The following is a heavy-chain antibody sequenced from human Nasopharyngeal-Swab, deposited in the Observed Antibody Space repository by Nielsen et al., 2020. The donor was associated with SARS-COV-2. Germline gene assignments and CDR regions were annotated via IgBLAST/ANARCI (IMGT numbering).Heavy chain of an antibody. V-gene: IGHV1-69*13. J-gene: IGHJ4*02. D-gene: IGHD5-18*01. CDR2: IIPIFGTA. CDR1: GGTFSSYA. CDR3: ARDTEGARGYSYGRDY. Sequence: SVKVSCKASGGTFSSYAISWVRQAPAQGLEWMGGIIPIFGTANYAQKFQGRVTITADESTSTAYMELSSLRSEDTAVYYCARDTEGARGYSYGRDYWGQGTLVTVSS.